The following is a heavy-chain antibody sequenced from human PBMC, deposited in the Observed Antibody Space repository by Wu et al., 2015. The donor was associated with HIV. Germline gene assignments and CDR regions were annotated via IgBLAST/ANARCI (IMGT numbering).Heavy chain of an antibody. CDR1: GATFKSYA. D-gene: IGHD5-18*01. Sequence: QVHLLQSGAEVKKPGSSVRVSCKASGATFKSYALSWVRQAPGQGLEWMGRLIPMYGTANYAQKFQGRVTITADESTNTAYMAVSSLISDDTAVYFCAGGGGRTSMDPFDFWGLGNTGHRLL. CDR3: AGGGGRTSMDPFDF. V-gene: IGHV1-69*13. CDR2: LIPMYGTA. J-gene: IGHJ4*02.